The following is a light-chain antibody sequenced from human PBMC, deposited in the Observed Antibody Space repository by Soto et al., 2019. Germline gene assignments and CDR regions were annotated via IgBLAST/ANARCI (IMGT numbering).Light chain of an antibody. J-gene: IGKJ1*01. CDR3: QQRGYSPVT. CDR1: QSVSSY. V-gene: IGKV3-11*01. CDR2: DAS. Sequence: EIVLTQSPAILSMSPGERATLSCRASQSVSSYFAWYQKKPGQAPRLLIYDASNRATGVPARFSGSDSGTDSTLTISRLEPEDFAVYYCQQRGYSPVTCGQGTKVEIK.